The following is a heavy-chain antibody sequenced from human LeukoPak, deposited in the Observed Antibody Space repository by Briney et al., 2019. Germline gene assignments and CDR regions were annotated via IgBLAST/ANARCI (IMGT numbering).Heavy chain of an antibody. CDR2: INSDGSST. CDR1: GFTFSSYW. CDR3: TRDRLYCGGDCLDP. Sequence: AGGSLRLSCAASGFTFSSYWMHWVRQAPGKGLVWVSRINSDGSSTSYVDSVKGRFTISRDNAKNTLYLQMNSLRAEDTAVYYCTRDRLYCGGDCLDPWGQGTLVTVSS. J-gene: IGHJ5*02. D-gene: IGHD2-21*02. V-gene: IGHV3-74*01.